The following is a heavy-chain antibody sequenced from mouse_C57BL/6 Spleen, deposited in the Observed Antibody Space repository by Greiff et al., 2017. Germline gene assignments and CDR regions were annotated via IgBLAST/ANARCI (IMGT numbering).Heavy chain of an antibody. CDR3: ADSGDAMDY. V-gene: IGHV1-76*01. CDR1: GYTFTDYN. D-gene: IGHD1-3*01. Sequence: QVQLQQSGAELVRPGASVKLSCKASGYTFTDYNINWVQQSPGQGLEWIARIYPGSGNTYYNEKFKGKATLTAEKSSSTAYLQLSSLTSEDSAVYFCADSGDAMDYWGQGTSVTVSS. CDR2: IYPGSGNT. J-gene: IGHJ4*01.